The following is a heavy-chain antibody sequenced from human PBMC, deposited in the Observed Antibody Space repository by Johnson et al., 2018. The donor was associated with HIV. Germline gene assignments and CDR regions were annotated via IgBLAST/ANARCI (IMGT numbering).Heavy chain of an antibody. CDR1: GFTFSSYA. D-gene: IGHD2-8*01. CDR3: ARDNIVLMVGGAFDI. J-gene: IGHJ3*02. CDR2: ISYDGSNK. V-gene: IGHV3-30-3*01. Sequence: QVQLVESGGGVVQPGRSLRLSCAASGFTFSSYAMDWVRQAPGKGLEWVAVISYDGSNKYYADSVKGRFTISRDNSKNTLYLQMNSLRAEDTAVYYCARDNIVLMVGGAFDIWGQGTMVTVSS.